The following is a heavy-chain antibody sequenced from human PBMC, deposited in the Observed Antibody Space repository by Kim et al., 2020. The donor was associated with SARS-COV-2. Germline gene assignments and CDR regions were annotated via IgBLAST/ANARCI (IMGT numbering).Heavy chain of an antibody. CDR3: ARGRQWLVYRAFDI. V-gene: IGHV3-21*01. J-gene: IGHJ3*02. CDR1: GFTFSSYS. Sequence: GGSLRLSCAASGFTFSSYSMNWVRQAPGKGLEWVSSISSSSSYIYYADSVKGRFTISRDNAKNSLYLQMNSLRAEDTAVYYCARGRQWLVYRAFDIWGQGTIVTVSS. CDR2: ISSSSSYI. D-gene: IGHD6-19*01.